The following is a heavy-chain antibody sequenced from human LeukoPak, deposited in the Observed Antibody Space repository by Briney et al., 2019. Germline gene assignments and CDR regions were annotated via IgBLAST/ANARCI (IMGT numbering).Heavy chain of an antibody. D-gene: IGHD2-2*01. J-gene: IGHJ4*02. V-gene: IGHV3-23*01. CDR3: ARPSKPYCSSTSCKYYFDY. CDR1: GFTFSSYA. Sequence: GGSLRLSCAASGFTFSSYAMSWVRQAPGKGLEWVSAISGSGGSTYYADSVKGRFTISRDNSKNTLYLQMNSLRAEDTAVYYCARPSKPYCSSTSCKYYFDYWGQGTLVTVSS. CDR2: ISGSGGST.